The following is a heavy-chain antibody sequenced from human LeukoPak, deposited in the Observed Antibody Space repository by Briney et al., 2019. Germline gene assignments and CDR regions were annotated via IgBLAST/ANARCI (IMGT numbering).Heavy chain of an antibody. CDR2: ISWDGGST. CDR1: GFNFDDYA. J-gene: IGHJ4*02. V-gene: IGHV3-43D*03. CDR3: ARDTLGEGEDANYAVYYFDY. Sequence: PGGSLRVSCAASGFNFDDYAMHWVRQAPGKGLEWVSLISWDGGSTYYADSVKGRFTISRDNGKNSLDLQMNSLRADDTAVYYCARDTLGEGEDANYAVYYFDYWGQGTVVTVSS. D-gene: IGHD4/OR15-4a*01.